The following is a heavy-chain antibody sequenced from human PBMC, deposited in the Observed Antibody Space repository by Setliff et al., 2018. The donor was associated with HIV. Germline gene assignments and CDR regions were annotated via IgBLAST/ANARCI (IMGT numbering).Heavy chain of an antibody. CDR1: GGSISIYS. V-gene: IGHV4-4*08. Sequence: PSETLSLTCTVSGGSISIYSWSWIRQPPGKGLEWIGYIYTSGSTNYNPSLKSRVTISVDTSENQFSLKLTSVTAADTAMYFCARDATSEGYMDVWGKGTTVTVSS. CDR3: ARDATSEGYMDV. CDR2: IYTSGST. J-gene: IGHJ6*03.